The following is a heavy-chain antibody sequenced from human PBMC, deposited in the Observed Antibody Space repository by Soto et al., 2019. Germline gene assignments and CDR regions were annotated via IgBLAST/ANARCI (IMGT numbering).Heavy chain of an antibody. CDR2: INHSGST. Sequence: QVQLQQWGAGLLKPSETLSLTCALYGGSLSGYYWSWIRQPPGKGLEWIGEINHSGSTNYNPSLKSRVTMSVDTSRNQFSLKLSSVTAADTAVYYCARNGGRVVEVAGAYFDYWGQGTLVTVSS. CDR3: ARNGGRVVEVAGAYFDY. J-gene: IGHJ4*02. CDR1: GGSLSGYY. V-gene: IGHV4-34*01. D-gene: IGHD2-15*01.